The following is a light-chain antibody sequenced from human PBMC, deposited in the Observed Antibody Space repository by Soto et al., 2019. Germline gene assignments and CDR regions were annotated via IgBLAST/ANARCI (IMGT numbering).Light chain of an antibody. V-gene: IGKV3-20*01. J-gene: IGKJ1*01. CDR2: GAS. CDR1: QSVSSNY. Sequence: EIVLTQPPGTLSLSPGERATLSCRSSQSVSSNYLAWYQRKPGQAPRLLIYGASSRAIDIPNGFSGSGSGTDFTLTITRLEPEDFAVYYCQQYGRSPPTFGQGNKVDI. CDR3: QQYGRSPPT.